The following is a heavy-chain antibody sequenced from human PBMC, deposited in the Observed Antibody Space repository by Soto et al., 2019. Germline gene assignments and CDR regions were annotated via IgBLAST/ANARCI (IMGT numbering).Heavy chain of an antibody. V-gene: IGHV3-74*01. CDR2: INSDGSST. D-gene: IGHD2-15*01. J-gene: IGHJ5*02. CDR3: SARYCSGNSCYFS. CDR1: GFTFSSYW. Sequence: GGSLRLSCAASGFTFSSYWMHWVRQAPGKGLVWVSRINSDGSSTSYADSVKGRFTISRDNAKNTLYLQMNSLRAEDTAVYYCSARYCSGNSCYFSWGQGTLVTVSS.